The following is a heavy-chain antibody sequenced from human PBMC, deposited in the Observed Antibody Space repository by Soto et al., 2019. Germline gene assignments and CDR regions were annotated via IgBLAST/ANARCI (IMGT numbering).Heavy chain of an antibody. J-gene: IGHJ3*02. V-gene: IGHV4-39*01. CDR1: GGSISSSSYY. CDR2: IYYSGST. D-gene: IGHD3-16*02. Sequence: SETLSLTCTVSGGSISSSSYYWGWIRQPPGKGLEWIGSIYYSGSTYYNPSLKSRVTISVDTSKNQFSLKLSSVTAADTAVYYCARHGPPDYDYIWGSYRIRGAFDIWGQGTMVTVSS. CDR3: ARHGPPDYDYIWGSYRIRGAFDI.